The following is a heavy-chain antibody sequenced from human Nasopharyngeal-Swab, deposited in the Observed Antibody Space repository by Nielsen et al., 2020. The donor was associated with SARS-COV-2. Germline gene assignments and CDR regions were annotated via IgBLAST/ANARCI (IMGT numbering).Heavy chain of an antibody. Sequence: GESLKISCAASGFTFSSYWMHWVRQAPGKGLVWVSRINSDGSSTSYADSVKGRFTISRDNAKNTLYLQMNSLRAEATAVYYCARDQDFDWSFDYWGQGTLVTVSS. J-gene: IGHJ4*02. CDR2: INSDGSST. CDR3: ARDQDFDWSFDY. CDR1: GFTFSSYW. V-gene: IGHV3-74*01. D-gene: IGHD3-9*01.